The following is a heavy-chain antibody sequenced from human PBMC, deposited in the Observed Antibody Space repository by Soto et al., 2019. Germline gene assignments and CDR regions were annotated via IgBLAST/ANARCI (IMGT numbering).Heavy chain of an antibody. Sequence: ASVKASCKASGGTFSSYAISWVRQAPGQGLEWMGGIIPIFGTANYAQKSQGRVTITADESTSTAYMELSSLRSEDTAVYYYERSLSPRATLHLNAPSWFDNWGQG. J-gene: IGHJ5*02. CDR1: GGTFSSYA. CDR2: IIPIFGTA. D-gene: IGHD5-12*01. V-gene: IGHV1-69*13. CDR3: ERSLSPRATLHLNAPSWFDN.